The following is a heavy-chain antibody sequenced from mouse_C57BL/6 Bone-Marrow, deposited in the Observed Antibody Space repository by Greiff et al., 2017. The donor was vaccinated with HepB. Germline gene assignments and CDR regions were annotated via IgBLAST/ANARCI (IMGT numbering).Heavy chain of an antibody. CDR2: INPYNGGT. V-gene: IGHV1-19*01. CDR1: GYTFTDYY. CDR3: ATMVTTGAMDY. D-gene: IGHD2-2*01. J-gene: IGHJ4*01. Sequence: EVQLQQSGPVLVKPGASVKMSCKASGYTFTDYYMNWVKQSHGKSLEWIGVINPYNGGTSYNQKFKGKATLTVDKSSSTAYMELNSLTSEDSAVYYCATMVTTGAMDYWGQGPSVTVSS.